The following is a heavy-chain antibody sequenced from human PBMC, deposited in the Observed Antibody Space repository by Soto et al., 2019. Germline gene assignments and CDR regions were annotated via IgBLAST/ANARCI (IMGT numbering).Heavy chain of an antibody. V-gene: IGHV4-30-4*01. CDR1: GGSISSGDYY. J-gene: IGHJ6*02. CDR2: IYYSGST. CDR3: ARQRKAARRGYYYYGMDV. Sequence: SETLSLTCTVSGGSISSGDYYWSWIRQPPGKGLEWIGYIYYSGSTYYNPSLKSRVTISVDTSKNQFSLKLSSVTAADTAVYYCARQRKAARRGYYYYGMDVWGQGTTVTVSS. D-gene: IGHD6-6*01.